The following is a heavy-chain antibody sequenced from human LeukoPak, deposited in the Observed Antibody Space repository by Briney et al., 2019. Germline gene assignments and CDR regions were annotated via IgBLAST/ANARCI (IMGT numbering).Heavy chain of an antibody. Sequence: GGSLRLSCAASGFTVSSNYMSWVRQAPGKGLEWVSVIYSGGYTYYADSVKGRFTISRDNSKNTLYLQMNSLRAEDTAVYYCAKTGNPATGDYWGQGTLVTVSS. V-gene: IGHV3-53*01. J-gene: IGHJ4*02. D-gene: IGHD1-1*01. CDR1: GFTVSSNY. CDR3: AKTGNPATGDY. CDR2: IYSGGYT.